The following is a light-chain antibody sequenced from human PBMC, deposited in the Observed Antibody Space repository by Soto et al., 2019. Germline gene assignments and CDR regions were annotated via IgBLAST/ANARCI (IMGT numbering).Light chain of an antibody. V-gene: IGKV1-5*03. CDR3: QQYNSYSRT. CDR2: KAS. CDR1: QSISSW. J-gene: IGKJ1*01. Sequence: DIQMTQSPSTLSASVGDRVTITCRASQSISSWLAWYQQKPRKAPKLLIYKASSLESGVPSRFSCSGSGTEFTLTISSLQPDDFATYYCQQYNSYSRTFGQGTKVEIK.